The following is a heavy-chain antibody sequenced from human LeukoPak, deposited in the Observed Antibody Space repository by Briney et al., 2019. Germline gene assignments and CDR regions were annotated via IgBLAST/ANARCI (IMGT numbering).Heavy chain of an antibody. CDR2: INPNSGGT. J-gene: IGHJ5*02. V-gene: IGHV1-2*02. CDR1: GYTFTGCY. Sequence: ASVKVSCKASGYTFTGCYMHWVRQAPGQGLEWMGWINPNSGGTNYAQKFQGRVTMTRDTSISTAYMELSRLRSDDTAVYYCARGKRGILVVPAATGDSSSWYHWGQGTLVTVSS. CDR3: ARGKRGILVVPAATGDSSSWYH. D-gene: IGHD6-13*01.